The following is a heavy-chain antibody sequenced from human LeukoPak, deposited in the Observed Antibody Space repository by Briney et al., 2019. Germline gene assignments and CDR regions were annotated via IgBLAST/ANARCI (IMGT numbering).Heavy chain of an antibody. D-gene: IGHD6-6*01. J-gene: IGHJ3*02. V-gene: IGHV3-33*01. Sequence: GGSLRLSCAASGFTFSSYGMHWVRQAPGKGLEWVAVIWYDGSNKYYADSVKGRFTISRDNSKNTLYLQMNSLRAEDTAVYYCARGAARPSAFDIWGQGTMVTVSS. CDR2: IWYDGSNK. CDR1: GFTFSSYG. CDR3: ARGAARPSAFDI.